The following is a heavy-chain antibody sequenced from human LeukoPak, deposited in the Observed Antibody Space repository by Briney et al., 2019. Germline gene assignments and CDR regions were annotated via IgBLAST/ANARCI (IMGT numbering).Heavy chain of an antibody. CDR3: ARESGACSGGSCHWYFDL. J-gene: IGHJ2*01. CDR1: GDSVSGNTAA. V-gene: IGHV6-1*01. CDR2: TYFRSRWYN. Sequence: SQTLSLTCAISGDSVSGNTAAWNWIRQSPSRGLEWLGRTYFRSRWYNDCAVSLKSRITINPDTSKNQFSLHLTSVTLEDTAVYYCARESGACSGGSCHWYFDLWGRGTLVTVSS. D-gene: IGHD2-15*01.